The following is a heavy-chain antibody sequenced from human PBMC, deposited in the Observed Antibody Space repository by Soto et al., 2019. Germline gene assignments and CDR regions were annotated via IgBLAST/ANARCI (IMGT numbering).Heavy chain of an antibody. D-gene: IGHD1-26*01. J-gene: IGHJ6*02. CDR3: AASGSSRSYYYYYGMDG. CDR2: IVVGSGNT. V-gene: IGHV1-58*01. CDR1: GLTFTSSA. Sequence: SAKVSCRASGLTFTSSAVQGVRPASGQLLEWIGWIVVGSGNTNYAQKFQERVTITRDMSTSTAYMELSSLRSEDTAVYYWAASGSSRSYYYYYGMDGWGQGTTVTVS.